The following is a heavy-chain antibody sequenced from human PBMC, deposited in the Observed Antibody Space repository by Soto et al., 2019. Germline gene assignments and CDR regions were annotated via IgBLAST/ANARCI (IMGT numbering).Heavy chain of an antibody. Sequence: EVQLVESGGGLVQPGGSLRLSCAASGVTVSSNYMSWVRQAPGKGLEWVSVIYSGGSTYYADSVKGRFTTSRDNSKNTRYLQRNSLRAEDTAVYYCARHGYNYGGGYFDYWGQGTLVTVSS. CDR3: ARHGYNYGGGYFDY. CDR2: IYSGGST. D-gene: IGHD5-18*01. CDR1: GVTVSSNY. J-gene: IGHJ4*02. V-gene: IGHV3-66*04.